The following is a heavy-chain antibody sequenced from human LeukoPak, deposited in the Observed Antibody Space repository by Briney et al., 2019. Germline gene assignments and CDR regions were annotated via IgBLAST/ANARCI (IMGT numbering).Heavy chain of an antibody. CDR1: GFTFSSYS. J-gene: IGHJ6*03. Sequence: GGSLRLSCAASGFTFSSYSMNWVRQAPGKGLEWVSSISSSSSYIYYADSVKGRSTISRDNAKNSLYLQMNSLRAEDTAVYYCARDLDYYYYMDVWGKGTTVTVSS. V-gene: IGHV3-21*01. CDR3: ARDLDYYYYMDV. D-gene: IGHD3-16*01. CDR2: ISSSSSYI.